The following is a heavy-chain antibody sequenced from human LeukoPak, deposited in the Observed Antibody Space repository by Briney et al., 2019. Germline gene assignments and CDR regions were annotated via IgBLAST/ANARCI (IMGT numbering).Heavy chain of an antibody. Sequence: SVKVSCKTSGGTFSSYAISWVRQAPGQGLEWMGGIIPILDTANYAQKFQGRVTITADKSTSTAYMELSSLRSEDTAVYYCAREEDTPNWFDPWGQGTLVTVSS. CDR3: AREEDTPNWFDP. J-gene: IGHJ5*02. CDR2: IIPILDTA. CDR1: GGTFSSYA. V-gene: IGHV1-69*10.